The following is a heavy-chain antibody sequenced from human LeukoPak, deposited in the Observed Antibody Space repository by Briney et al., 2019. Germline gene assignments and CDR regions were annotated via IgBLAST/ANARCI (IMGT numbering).Heavy chain of an antibody. J-gene: IGHJ4*02. CDR1: GGSFSGYY. V-gene: IGHV4-34*01. CDR2: INHSGST. Sequence: SETLSLTCAVYGGSFSGYYWSWIRQPPGKGLEWIGEINHSGSTDYNPSLKSRVTISVDTSKNRFSLKLSSVTAADTAVYYCASSTGYSSGWYSDFDYWGQGTLVTVSS. D-gene: IGHD6-19*01. CDR3: ASSTGYSSGWYSDFDY.